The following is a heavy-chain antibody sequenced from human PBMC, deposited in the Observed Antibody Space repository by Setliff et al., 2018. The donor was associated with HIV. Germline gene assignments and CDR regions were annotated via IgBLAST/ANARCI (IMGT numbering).Heavy chain of an antibody. Sequence: KTSETLSLTCSVSGGSISSYYWSWIRQPPGKGLEWIGYIFYTGRTNYNPSLKGRVTISVDTSKNQFSLRLTSVTAADTAVYYCARLRDMEWELIGLDYWGRGTLVTVSS. CDR3: ARLRDMEWELIGLDY. J-gene: IGHJ4*02. V-gene: IGHV4-59*01. CDR1: GGSISSYY. D-gene: IGHD1-26*01. CDR2: IFYTGRT.